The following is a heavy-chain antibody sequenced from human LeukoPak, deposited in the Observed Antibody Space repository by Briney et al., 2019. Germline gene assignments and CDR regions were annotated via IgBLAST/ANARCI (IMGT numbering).Heavy chain of an antibody. J-gene: IGHJ4*02. D-gene: IGHD1-26*01. Sequence: SETLSLTCTVSGGSISSYYWSWIRQPPGKGLEWIGYMYYSGSTNYNPSTNYNPSLKSRVTISVDTSKNQFSLKPSSVTAADTAVYYCARDVGATPGYFDYWGQGTLVTVSS. CDR3: ARDVGATPGYFDY. V-gene: IGHV4-59*01. CDR1: GGSISSYY. CDR2: MYYSGST.